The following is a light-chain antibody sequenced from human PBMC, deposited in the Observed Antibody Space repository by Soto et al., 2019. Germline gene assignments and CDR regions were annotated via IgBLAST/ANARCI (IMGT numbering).Light chain of an antibody. CDR3: QQYNSYRT. CDR1: QSISSW. J-gene: IGKJ1*01. V-gene: IGKV1-5*01. Sequence: DIQMTQSPSTLSASVGDRVTITCRASQSISSWLAWHQQKPGKAPKVLIYEASSLKSGVPSRFSGSGSGTEFTLTISSLQPDDFATYYCQQYNSYRTFGQGTKVDIK. CDR2: EAS.